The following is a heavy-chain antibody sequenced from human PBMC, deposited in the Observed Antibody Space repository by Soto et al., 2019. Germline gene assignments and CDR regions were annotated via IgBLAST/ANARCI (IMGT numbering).Heavy chain of an antibody. D-gene: IGHD2-15*01. CDR2: INEDGSVT. Sequence: GGSLRLSCAASGFTFSSYWMNWVRQAPGKGLEFVANINEDGSVTSYVDSVKGRFTVSRDNTISSLYLQMNSLRVEDTALYYCAKGLSTPGIDYWGQGTLVTVYS. J-gene: IGHJ4*01. CDR1: GFTFSSYW. CDR3: AKGLSTPGIDY. V-gene: IGHV3-7*03.